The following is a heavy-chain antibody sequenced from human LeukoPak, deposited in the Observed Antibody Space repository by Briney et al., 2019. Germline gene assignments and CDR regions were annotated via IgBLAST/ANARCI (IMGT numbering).Heavy chain of an antibody. D-gene: IGHD1-26*01. Sequence: SETLSLTCAVYGGSFSGYYWSWIRQPPGKGLEWIGEINHSGSTNYNPSLKSRVTISVDTSKNQFSPKLSSVTAADTAVYYCARAGIVGANPFDYWGQGTLVTVSS. CDR3: ARAGIVGANPFDY. V-gene: IGHV4-34*01. J-gene: IGHJ4*02. CDR2: INHSGST. CDR1: GGSFSGYY.